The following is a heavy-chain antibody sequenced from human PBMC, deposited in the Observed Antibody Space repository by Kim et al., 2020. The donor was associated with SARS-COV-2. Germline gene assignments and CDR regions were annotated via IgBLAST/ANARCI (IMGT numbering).Heavy chain of an antibody. D-gene: IGHD6-6*01. V-gene: IGHV4-59*01. CDR3: ARDRRYFDY. CDR2: SGST. Sequence: SGSTNSTPSLKSRVTISVDTSKNQFSLKLSSVTAADTAVYYCARDRRYFDYWGQGTLVTVSS. J-gene: IGHJ4*02.